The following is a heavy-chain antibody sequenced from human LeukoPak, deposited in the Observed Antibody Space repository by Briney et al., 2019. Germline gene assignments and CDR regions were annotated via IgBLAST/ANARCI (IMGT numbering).Heavy chain of an antibody. D-gene: IGHD2-2*01. J-gene: IGHJ3*02. CDR2: LSHSGSS. Sequence: SETLSLTCTVSGGSVSNYWSWIRRPPGRGLEWIACLSHSGSSDSNPSLTSRVTTLVDTSKNQFSLKLTSVTAADTAVYYCARARYANAWYAFDIWGHGTMVTVSS. V-gene: IGHV4-59*02. CDR3: ARARYANAWYAFDI. CDR1: GGSVSNY.